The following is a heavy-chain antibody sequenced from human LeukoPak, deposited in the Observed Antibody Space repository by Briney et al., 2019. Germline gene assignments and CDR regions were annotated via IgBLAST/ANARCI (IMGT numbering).Heavy chain of an antibody. Sequence: SGISWNSGSIGYADSVKGRFTISRDNAKNSLYLQMNSLRAEDTALYYCAKAGYSLYYFDYWGQGTLVTVSS. CDR3: AKAGYSLYYFDY. CDR2: ISWNSGSI. J-gene: IGHJ4*02. V-gene: IGHV3-9*01. D-gene: IGHD1-1*01.